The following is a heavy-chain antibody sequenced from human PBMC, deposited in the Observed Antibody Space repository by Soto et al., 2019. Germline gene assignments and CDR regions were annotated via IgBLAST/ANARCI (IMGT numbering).Heavy chain of an antibody. Sequence: QVQLLESGGGLVKPGGSLRLSCAASGFSVSAYYMGWIRQPPGKGLEWISYISGDSVDTNHADSVKGRFTISRDNAKNSMDLQMNSLRAEDTAVYFCATGQQVRMADIWGQGTMVTVSS. D-gene: IGHD6-13*01. CDR2: ISGDSVDT. CDR3: ATGQQVRMADI. J-gene: IGHJ3*02. V-gene: IGHV3-11*03. CDR1: GFSVSAYY.